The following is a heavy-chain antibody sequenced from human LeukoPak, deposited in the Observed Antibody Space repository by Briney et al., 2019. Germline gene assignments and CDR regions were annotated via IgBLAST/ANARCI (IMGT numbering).Heavy chain of an antibody. Sequence: GGSLRLSCSVSGFTFSTYVMHWVRQAPGKGLEYVSAISSNGDNTYYADSVKGRFTISRDNSKNTLYLQMSSLRADDTAVYYCVRGSGYWGQGTLVTVSS. J-gene: IGHJ4*02. V-gene: IGHV3-64D*06. D-gene: IGHD3-10*01. CDR1: GFTFSTYV. CDR2: ISSNGDNT. CDR3: VRGSGY.